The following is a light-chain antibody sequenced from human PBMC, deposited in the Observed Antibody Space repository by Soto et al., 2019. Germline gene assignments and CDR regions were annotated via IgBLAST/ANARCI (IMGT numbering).Light chain of an antibody. CDR3: QQYNNWPPGT. J-gene: IGKJ4*01. CDR2: GAS. Sequence: EIVMTQSPATLSVSPGERATLSCRASQSVSSNLAWYQQKPGQAPRLLIYGASTRATGIPARFSGSGSGTEFTITISSLQSEDFAVYYCQQYNNWPPGTFGGGNKVEIK. V-gene: IGKV3-15*01. CDR1: QSVSSN.